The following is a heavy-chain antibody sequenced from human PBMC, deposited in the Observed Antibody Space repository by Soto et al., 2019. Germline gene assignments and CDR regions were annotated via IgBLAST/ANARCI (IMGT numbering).Heavy chain of an antibody. CDR3: ARAVKQWLVGGDYYYYYMDV. V-gene: IGHV3-11*01. J-gene: IGHJ6*03. D-gene: IGHD6-19*01. CDR2: ISSSATII. CDR1: GFTLSDHY. Sequence: QVQLVESGGGLVKPGGSLRLSCEASGFTLSDHYMTWIRQAPGKGLEWISYISSSATIIYYADSVKGRFTISRDNAKTSLYLQMNSLRADDTAVYYCARAVKQWLVGGDYYYYYMDVWGKGTTVTVSS.